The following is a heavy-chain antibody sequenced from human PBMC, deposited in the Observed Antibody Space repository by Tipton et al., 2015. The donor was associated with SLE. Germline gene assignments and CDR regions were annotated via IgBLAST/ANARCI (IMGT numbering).Heavy chain of an antibody. Sequence: SLRLSCAASRFTFSTYSMNWVRQAPGKGLEWVSYISGRSSTIHYADSVKGRFTISRDNAKNSLFLQMNSLRADDTAVYYCARIYCSSTSCYGYGMDVWGQGTTVTVSS. D-gene: IGHD2-2*01. CDR1: RFTFSTYS. CDR3: ARIYCSSTSCYGYGMDV. CDR2: ISGRSSTI. V-gene: IGHV3-48*01. J-gene: IGHJ6*02.